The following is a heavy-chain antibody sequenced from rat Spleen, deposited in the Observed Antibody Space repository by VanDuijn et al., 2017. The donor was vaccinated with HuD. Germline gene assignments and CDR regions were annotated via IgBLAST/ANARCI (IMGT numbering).Heavy chain of an antibody. Sequence: EVHLVESGGGLVQPGRSLKLSCAASGFSFSDHYMAWVRQAPTKGLEWVASISYDGDNTYYRDSVKGRFTISRDNAKNTLYLQMDSLRSEDTATYYCARHMAGLYVMDAWGQGASVTVSS. V-gene: IGHV5-25*01. J-gene: IGHJ4*01. CDR2: ISYDGDNT. CDR1: GFSFSDHY. CDR3: ARHMAGLYVMDA. D-gene: IGHD1-3*01.